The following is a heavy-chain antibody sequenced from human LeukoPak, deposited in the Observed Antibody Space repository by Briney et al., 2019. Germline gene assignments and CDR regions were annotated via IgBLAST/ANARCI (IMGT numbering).Heavy chain of an antibody. Sequence: PSETLSLTCTVSGGSISSSSYYWGWIRQPPGKGLEWIGSIYYSGSTYYNPSLKSRVTISVDTSKNQFSLKLSSVTAADTAAYYCARREQWLKTHYFDYWGQGTLVTVSS. V-gene: IGHV4-39*01. CDR1: GGSISSSSYY. D-gene: IGHD6-19*01. CDR2: IYYSGST. J-gene: IGHJ4*02. CDR3: ARREQWLKTHYFDY.